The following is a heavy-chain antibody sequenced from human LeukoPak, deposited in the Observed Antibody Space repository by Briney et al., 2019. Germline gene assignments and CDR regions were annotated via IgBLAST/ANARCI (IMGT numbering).Heavy chain of an antibody. J-gene: IGHJ5*02. Sequence: GGSLRLSCAASGFTFDDYAMHWVRQAPGKGLEWVSGISWNSDNIGYADSVKGRFTISRDNAKNSLYLQMNSLRAEDTAFYYCAKDMGPYTPRTFTSWGQGTLVTVSS. D-gene: IGHD2-15*01. CDR2: ISWNSDNI. CDR1: GFTFDDYA. V-gene: IGHV3-9*01. CDR3: AKDMGPYTPRTFTS.